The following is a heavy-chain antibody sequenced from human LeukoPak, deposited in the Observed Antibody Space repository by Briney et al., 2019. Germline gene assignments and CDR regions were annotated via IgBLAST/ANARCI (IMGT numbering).Heavy chain of an antibody. CDR3: ARPSYSVAAAGTDHDAFDI. V-gene: IGHV3-21*01. CDR1: GFTFSSYS. CDR2: ISSSSSYI. D-gene: IGHD6-13*01. Sequence: PGGSLRLSCAASGFTFSSYSMNWVRQAPGKGLEWVSSISSSSSYIYYADSVKGRFTISRDNAKNSLYLQMNSLRAEDTAVYYCARPSYSVAAAGTDHDAFDIWGQGTMVTVSS. J-gene: IGHJ3*02.